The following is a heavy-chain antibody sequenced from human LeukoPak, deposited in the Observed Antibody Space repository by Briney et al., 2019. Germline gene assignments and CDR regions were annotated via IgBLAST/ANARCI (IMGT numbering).Heavy chain of an antibody. V-gene: IGHV1-18*01. D-gene: IGHD4-11*01. CDR3: ARAGDYDYSNSFDY. CDR2: ISAYNGNT. Sequence: ASVKVSCKASGYTFTSYGISWVRQAPGQGLEWMGWISAYNGNTNYAQKLQGRDTMTTDTSTSTAYMELRSLRSDDTAVYYCARAGDYDYSNSFDYWGQGTLVTVSS. CDR1: GYTFTSYG. J-gene: IGHJ4*02.